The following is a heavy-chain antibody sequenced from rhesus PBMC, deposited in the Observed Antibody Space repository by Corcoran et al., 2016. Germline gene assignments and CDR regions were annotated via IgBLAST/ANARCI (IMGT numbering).Heavy chain of an antibody. CDR1: GGSISGGYG. V-gene: IGHV4-76*01. CDR3: ARHWVGAPDY. D-gene: IGHD1-44*02. Sequence: QVQLQESGPGLVKPSATLSLTCAVSGGSISGGYGWRWIRQPPGKWREWIVRILGSMRSTDSNPSLKRRVTMSRDTAKNQFALKLSAGTAADTAVYYCARHWVGAPDYWGQGVLGTVSS. J-gene: IGHJ4*01. CDR2: ILGSMRST.